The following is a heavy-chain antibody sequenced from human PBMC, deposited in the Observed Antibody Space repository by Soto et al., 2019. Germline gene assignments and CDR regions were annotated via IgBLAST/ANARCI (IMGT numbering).Heavy chain of an antibody. D-gene: IGHD1-7*01. CDR2: ITYDGSFQ. Sequence: XGSLGLSCQASGFNFDNYGIHWVRQAPGKGLEWVAVITYDGSFQYYADSVKGRFTISRDNSKNTLSLHLNTLKPEDTAVYHCAKDRVGGTFYTPLAFWGQGTLVTVSS. CDR1: GFNFDNYG. V-gene: IGHV3-30*18. CDR3: AKDRVGGTFYTPLAF. J-gene: IGHJ4*02.